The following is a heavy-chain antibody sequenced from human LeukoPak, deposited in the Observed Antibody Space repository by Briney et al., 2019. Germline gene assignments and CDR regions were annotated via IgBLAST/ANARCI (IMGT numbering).Heavy chain of an antibody. CDR1: GGSISSYY. Sequence: SETLSLTCTVSGGSISSYYWSWIRQPPGKGLEWIGYIYYSGSTNYNPSLKSRVTISVDTSKNQFSLKLSSVTAADTAVYYCARDRGTAFDYWGQGTLVTVSS. CDR3: ARDRGTAFDY. CDR2: IYYSGST. D-gene: IGHD3-10*01. V-gene: IGHV4-59*01. J-gene: IGHJ4*02.